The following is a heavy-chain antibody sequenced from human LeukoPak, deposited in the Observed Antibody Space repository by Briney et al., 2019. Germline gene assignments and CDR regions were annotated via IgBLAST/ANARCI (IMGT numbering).Heavy chain of an antibody. CDR1: GGSVSRDSYY. D-gene: IGHD6-19*01. CDR2: IYYSGST. V-gene: IGHV4-31*03. CDR3: ARDTAVAGSRYFDY. Sequence: SETLSLTCTVSGGSVSRDSYYWSWIRQHPGKGLEWIGYIYYSGSTYYNPSLKSRVTISVDTSKNQFSLKLSSVTAADTAVYYCARDTAVAGSRYFDYWGQGTLVTVSS. J-gene: IGHJ4*02.